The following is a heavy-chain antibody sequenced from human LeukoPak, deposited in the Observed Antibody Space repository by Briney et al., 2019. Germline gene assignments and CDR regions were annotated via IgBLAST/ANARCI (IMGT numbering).Heavy chain of an antibody. CDR2: IYPGDSDT. Sequence: GESLKISCKASGYSFTSHWIAWVRQMPGKGLEWMGIIYPGDSDTRYSPSSQGQVTISVDKSNSTAYLQWGSLKASDSAIYYCARHAVRDGYNRHNDYWGQGTLVTVSS. CDR3: ARHAVRDGYNRHNDY. D-gene: IGHD5-24*01. V-gene: IGHV5-51*01. CDR1: GYSFTSHW. J-gene: IGHJ4*02.